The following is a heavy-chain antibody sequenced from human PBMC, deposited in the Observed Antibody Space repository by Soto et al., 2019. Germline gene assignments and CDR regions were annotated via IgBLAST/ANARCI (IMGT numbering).Heavy chain of an antibody. Sequence: GSLRLSCAASGFSFSHYAMSWVRQAPGKGLEWVSSISASGGNSYFADSVKGRFTVSRDNSKNILYVQMNSLRVEDTAVYYCANHYYDSSGYYGDAFDIWGQGTMVTVSS. D-gene: IGHD3-22*01. CDR3: ANHYYDSSGYYGDAFDI. CDR1: GFSFSHYA. CDR2: ISASGGNS. J-gene: IGHJ3*02. V-gene: IGHV3-23*01.